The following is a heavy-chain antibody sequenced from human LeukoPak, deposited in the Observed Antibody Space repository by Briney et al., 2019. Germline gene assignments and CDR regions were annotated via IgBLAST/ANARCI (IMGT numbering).Heavy chain of an antibody. D-gene: IGHD2-15*01. J-gene: IGHJ4*02. V-gene: IGHV4-39*07. CDR3: ARDTVVFDY. Sequence: SETLSLTCTVSGGSISSSIYYWSWIRQPPGKGLEWIGEINHSGSTNYNPSLKSRVTISVDTSKNQFSLKLSSVTAADTAVYYCARDTVVFDYWGQGTLVTVSS. CDR2: INHSGST. CDR1: GGSISSSIYY.